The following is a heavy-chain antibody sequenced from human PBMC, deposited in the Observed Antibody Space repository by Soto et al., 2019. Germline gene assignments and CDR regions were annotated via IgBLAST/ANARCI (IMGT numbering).Heavy chain of an antibody. CDR2: IGTLRDT. CDR1: GFIFSTYD. Sequence: EVQLVEYGGGLVQPGGSLRLSCAASGFIFSTYDMHWVRQATGKGLEWVSAIGTLRDTYYLDSVKGRFTISRENARNSVYLQMNSLRAGDTAVYYCARGRSNHYGSSPPPRFDPWGRGTLVTVSS. D-gene: IGHD3-10*01. CDR3: ARGRSNHYGSSPPPRFDP. V-gene: IGHV3-13*01. J-gene: IGHJ5*02.